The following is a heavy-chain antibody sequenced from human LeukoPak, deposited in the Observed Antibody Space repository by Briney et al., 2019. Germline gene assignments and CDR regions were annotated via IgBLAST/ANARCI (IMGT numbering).Heavy chain of an antibody. CDR2: ISYDGSNK. CDR1: GFTFSSYA. D-gene: IGHD2-15*01. CDR3: ATLDGGNFDY. J-gene: IGHJ4*02. Sequence: GRSLRLSCAASGFTFSSYAMHWVRQAPGKGLEWVAVISYDGSNKYYADSVKGRFTISRDNSKNTLYLQMNSLRAEDTAVYYCATLDGGNFDYWGQGTLVTVSS. V-gene: IGHV3-30-3*01.